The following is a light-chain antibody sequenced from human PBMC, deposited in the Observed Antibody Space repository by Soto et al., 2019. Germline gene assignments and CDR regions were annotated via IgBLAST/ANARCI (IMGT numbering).Light chain of an antibody. Sequence: DIQMTQSPLSLSASVGDTVSISCRASQTISSYLSWYQQKPGKAPKLLIHGASTLQGGVPSRFSGSGSWTDFTLIISSLQPEDFATYYCQQSYSAPITFGQGTRLEIK. CDR1: QTISSY. CDR3: QQSYSAPIT. V-gene: IGKV1-39*01. CDR2: GAS. J-gene: IGKJ5*01.